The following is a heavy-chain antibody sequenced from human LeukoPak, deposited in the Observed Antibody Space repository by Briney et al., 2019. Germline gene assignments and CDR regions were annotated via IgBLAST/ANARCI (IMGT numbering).Heavy chain of an antibody. J-gene: IGHJ4*02. CDR1: GFTFSSYW. Sequence: PGGSLRLSCAASGFTFSSYWMHWVRQAPGKGLEWVSYISSSSSTIYYADSVKGRFTISRDNAKNSLYLQMNSLRDEDTAVYYCARDKIYTVTTTSFDYWGQGTLVTVSS. V-gene: IGHV3-48*02. CDR3: ARDKIYTVTTTSFDY. D-gene: IGHD4-17*01. CDR2: ISSSSSTI.